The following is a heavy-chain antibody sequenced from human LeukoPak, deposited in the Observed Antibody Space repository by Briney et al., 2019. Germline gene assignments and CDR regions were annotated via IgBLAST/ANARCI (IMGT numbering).Heavy chain of an antibody. CDR3: ARPGRDGGYSYGFDY. CDR2: IYPGDSDT. Sequence: GESLKISCKVSGYSFTTYWIGWVRQMPGKGLEWMGIIYPGDSDTKYSPSFQGQVTISADKPISTAYLQWSSLKASDTAMYYCARPGRDGGYSYGFDYWGQGTLVTVSS. J-gene: IGHJ4*02. CDR1: GYSFTTYW. D-gene: IGHD5-18*01. V-gene: IGHV5-51*01.